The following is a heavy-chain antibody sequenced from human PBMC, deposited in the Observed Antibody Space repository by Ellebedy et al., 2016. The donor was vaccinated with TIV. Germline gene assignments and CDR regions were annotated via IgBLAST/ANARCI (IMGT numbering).Heavy chain of an antibody. D-gene: IGHD4-17*01. V-gene: IGHV3-23*01. CDR2: INGRGDQT. Sequence: GGSLRLXXAASGFAFTDYAINWVRQSPSKGLEWVSSINGRGDQTYYADSVKGRFTISRDNSKNVLYLQMNGLRVEDTAMYYCAKPARTDATDYWGQGTLVTVSS. J-gene: IGHJ4*02. CDR3: AKPARTDATDY. CDR1: GFAFTDYA.